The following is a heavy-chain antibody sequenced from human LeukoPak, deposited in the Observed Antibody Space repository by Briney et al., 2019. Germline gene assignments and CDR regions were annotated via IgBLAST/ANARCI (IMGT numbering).Heavy chain of an antibody. CDR2: ISSSSSYI. J-gene: IGHJ4*02. CDR1: GFTFSSYS. Sequence: GGSLRLFCAASGFTFSSYSMNWVRQAPGKGLEWVSSISSSSSYIYYADSMKGRFTISRDNAKNSLYLQMNSLRAEDTAVYYCARSLSMVLPFDYWGQGTLVTVSS. D-gene: IGHD3-10*01. V-gene: IGHV3-21*01. CDR3: ARSLSMVLPFDY.